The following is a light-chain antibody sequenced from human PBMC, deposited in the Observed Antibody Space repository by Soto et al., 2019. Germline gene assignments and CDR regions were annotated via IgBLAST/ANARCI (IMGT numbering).Light chain of an antibody. Sequence: QSVLTQPPSASGSPGQSVTISCTGASSDVGGYNYVSWYQQNPGKAPKLMICEVNKRPSGVPDRFSGSKSGNTASLTVSGLQAEDEADYYCSSYAGSSSFYVFGTGTKVTVL. V-gene: IGLV2-8*01. CDR1: SSDVGGYNY. J-gene: IGLJ1*01. CDR3: SSYAGSSSFYV. CDR2: EVN.